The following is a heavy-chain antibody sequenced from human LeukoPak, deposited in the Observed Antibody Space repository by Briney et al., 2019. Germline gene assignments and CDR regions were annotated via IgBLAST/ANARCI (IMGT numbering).Heavy chain of an antibody. CDR1: GFTFNSYN. CDR2: ISGSSSSI. CDR3: ARDLFRVPLVRGPGVGY. D-gene: IGHD3-10*01. J-gene: IGHJ4*02. Sequence: PGGSLRLSCAASGFTFNSYNMNWVRQAPGKGLEWLSFISGSSSSIYYADSVKGRFTISRDNANNSLYLQMNSLRDEDTAVYYCARDLFRVPLVRGPGVGYWGQGTLVTVSS. V-gene: IGHV3-48*02.